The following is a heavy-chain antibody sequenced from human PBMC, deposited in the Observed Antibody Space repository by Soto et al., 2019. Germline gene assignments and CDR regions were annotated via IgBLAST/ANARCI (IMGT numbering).Heavy chain of an antibody. Sequence: PSVILSVPWSVVGGSIISFYGSCIRQPPRKGLEWIGYIYYSGSTNYNPSLKSRVTISVDTSKNKFSLKLSSVTAADTAVYYWVGGIDTYYFDYWGQGTLVTVSS. V-gene: IGHV4-59*01. CDR3: VGGIDTYYFDY. CDR2: IYYSGST. D-gene: IGHD3-16*01. J-gene: IGHJ4*02. CDR1: GGSIISFY.